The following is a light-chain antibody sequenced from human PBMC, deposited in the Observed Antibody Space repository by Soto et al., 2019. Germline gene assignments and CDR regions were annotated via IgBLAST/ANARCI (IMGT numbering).Light chain of an antibody. CDR2: DVS. CDR3: QQFNSYPRT. Sequence: DIQMTQSPSTLSGSVGDRVTITCRASQGLSTYLAWYQQKPGKAPKLLIYDVSTLQSGVPSRFSGSGSATDFTLTISSLQPEDFATYFCQQFNSYPRTFGQGTKVDIK. CDR1: QGLSTY. J-gene: IGKJ1*01. V-gene: IGKV1-9*01.